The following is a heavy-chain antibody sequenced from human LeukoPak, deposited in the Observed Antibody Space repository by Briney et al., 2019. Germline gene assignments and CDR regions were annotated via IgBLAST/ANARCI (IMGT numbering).Heavy chain of an antibody. V-gene: IGHV3-23*01. Sequence: GGSLRLSCAASRFTFSSYAMSWVRQAPGKGLEWVSAISGSGGSTYYADSVKGRFTISRDNSKNTLYLQMNSLRAEDTAVYYCVPLGGLGYYQYGMDVWGRGTTVTVSS. CDR3: VPLGGLGYYQYGMDV. D-gene: IGHD3/OR15-3a*01. CDR2: ISGSGGST. J-gene: IGHJ6*02. CDR1: RFTFSSYA.